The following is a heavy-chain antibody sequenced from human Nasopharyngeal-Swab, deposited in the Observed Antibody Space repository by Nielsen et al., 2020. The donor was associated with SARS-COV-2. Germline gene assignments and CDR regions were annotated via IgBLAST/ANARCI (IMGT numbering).Heavy chain of an antibody. CDR1: GFTVSSNY. D-gene: IGHD4-17*01. CDR3: ARGPPPMTTPYYYGMDV. J-gene: IGHJ6*02. V-gene: IGHV3-53*04. Sequence: GESLKISCAASGFTVSSNYMSWVRQAPGKGLEWVSVIYSGGSTYYADSVKGRFTISRHNSKNTLYLQMNSLRAEDTAVYYCARGPPPMTTPYYYGMDVWGQGTTVTVSS. CDR2: IYSGGST.